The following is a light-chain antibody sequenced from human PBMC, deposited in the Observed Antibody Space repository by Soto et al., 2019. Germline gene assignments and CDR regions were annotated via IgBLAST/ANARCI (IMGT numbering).Light chain of an antibody. J-gene: IGKJ3*01. V-gene: IGKV3-20*01. Sequence: EIVLTQSPASLSLTQGERATLSCRASQSVSSSYLAWYQQKPGQAPRLLIYGASSRATGIPGRFSGSGSGTDFTLTISRLEPEDFAVYYCQQYGRSPFTFGPGTKVDIK. CDR1: QSVSSSY. CDR2: GAS. CDR3: QQYGRSPFT.